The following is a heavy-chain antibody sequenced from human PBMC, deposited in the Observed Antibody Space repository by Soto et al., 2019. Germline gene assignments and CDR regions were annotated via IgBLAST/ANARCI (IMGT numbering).Heavy chain of an antibody. CDR2: ISWNSAII. D-gene: IGHD3-10*01. J-gene: IGHJ5*01. CDR3: TRGSGSPSNCFDS. CDR1: GFNFSDYS. Sequence: EVQLVESGGGLVQPGRSLRLSCAASGFNFSDYSMYWVRQPPWKGLEWVSGISWNSAIIGYADSVKGRFTIARDNTKNSLYLQMHSLRAEDTALYYCTRGSGSPSNCFDSWGQGTLVTVSS. V-gene: IGHV3-9*01.